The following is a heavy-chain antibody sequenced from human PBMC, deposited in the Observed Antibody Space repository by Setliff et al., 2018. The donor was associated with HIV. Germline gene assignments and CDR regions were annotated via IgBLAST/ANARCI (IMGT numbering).Heavy chain of an antibody. CDR2: INHSGST. CDR3: ARERSLIKNRRYFDS. CDR1: GESFSGYY. V-gene: IGHV4-34*01. D-gene: IGHD1-1*01. Sequence: SETLSLTCTVYGESFSGYYWTWIRQSPGKGLEWIGEINHSGSTKHNPSLKSRVTISVDTSKNQFSLKVSSVTAADTAVYYCARERSLIKNRRYFDSWGQGTLVTVSS. J-gene: IGHJ4*02.